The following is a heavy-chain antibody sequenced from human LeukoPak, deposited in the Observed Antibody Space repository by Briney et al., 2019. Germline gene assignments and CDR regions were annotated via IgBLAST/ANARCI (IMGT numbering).Heavy chain of an antibody. J-gene: IGHJ3*02. D-gene: IGHD3-16*02. V-gene: IGHV4-59*12. CDR2: NYYSGST. CDR3: ARDFIVVDAFDI. CDR1: GGSISSYY. Sequence: SETLSLTCTVSGGSISSYYWSWIRQPPGKGLEWIGYNYYSGSTNYNPSLKSRVTISVDTSKNQFSLKLSSVTAADTAVYYCARDFIVVDAFDIWGQGTMVTVSS.